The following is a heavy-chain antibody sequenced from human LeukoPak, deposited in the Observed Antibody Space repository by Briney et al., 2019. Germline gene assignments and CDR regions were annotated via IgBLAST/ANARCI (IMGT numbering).Heavy chain of an antibody. CDR2: IYYSGST. V-gene: IGHV4-59*01. CDR3: ARGHCGGDCYSGFDY. Sequence: SETLSLTCTVSGGSISSYYWSWIRQPPGKGLEWIGYIYYSGSTNYNPSLKSRVTISVDTSKNQFSLKLSSVTAADTAVYYCARGHCGGDCYSGFDYWGQGILVTVSS. CDR1: GGSISSYY. D-gene: IGHD2-21*01. J-gene: IGHJ4*02.